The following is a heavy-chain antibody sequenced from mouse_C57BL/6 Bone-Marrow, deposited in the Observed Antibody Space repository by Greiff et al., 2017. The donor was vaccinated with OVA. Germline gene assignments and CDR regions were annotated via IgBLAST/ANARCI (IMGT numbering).Heavy chain of an antibody. CDR2: ISYDGSN. CDR3: ARDGIFITGLYFDY. D-gene: IGHD1-1*01. Sequence: DVKLQESGPGLVKPSQSLSLTCSVTGYSITSGYYWNWIRQFPGNKLEWMGYISYDGSNNYNPSLKNRSSITRDTSKNQFFLKLNSVTTEDTATYYCARDGIFITGLYFDYWGKGTTLTVSS. V-gene: IGHV3-6*01. CDR1: GYSITSGYY. J-gene: IGHJ2*01.